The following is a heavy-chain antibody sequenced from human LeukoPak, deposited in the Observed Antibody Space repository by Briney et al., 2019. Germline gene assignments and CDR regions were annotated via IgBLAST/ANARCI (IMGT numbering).Heavy chain of an antibody. V-gene: IGHV4-59*01. D-gene: IGHD3-16*01. J-gene: IGHJ4*02. CDR1: GGSISIDY. CDR3: ARDRYAYY. Sequence: PSETLSLTCTVSGGSISIDYRSCIRQPPGEGLEWVGYISYSGSTNYNPALKSRVSISVDTPKNQVTRNLSSVTAADTAVYYCARDRYAYYWGQGTLVTVSS. CDR2: ISYSGST.